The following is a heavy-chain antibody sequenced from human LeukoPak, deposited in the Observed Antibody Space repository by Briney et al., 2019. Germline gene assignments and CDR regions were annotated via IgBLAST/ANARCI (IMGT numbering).Heavy chain of an antibody. CDR3: ARDGGPGLSGSQGDFDY. V-gene: IGHV1-2*02. CDR1: GYTFTGYY. J-gene: IGHJ4*02. CDR2: INPNSGGT. Sequence: ASVKVSRKASGYTFTGYYMHWVRQAPGQGLEWMGWINPNSGGTNYAQKFQGRVTMTRDTSISTAYMELSRLRSDDTAVYYCARDGGPGLSGSQGDFDYWGQGTLVTVSS. D-gene: IGHD1-26*01.